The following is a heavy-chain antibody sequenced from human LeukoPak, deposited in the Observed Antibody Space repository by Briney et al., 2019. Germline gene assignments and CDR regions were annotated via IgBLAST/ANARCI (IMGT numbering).Heavy chain of an antibody. Sequence: GESLKVSCKGLGYSFSSYWNAWVRQRPGKGLEWMGIIYPGGSETRYDPSFQGQVTISADSSTSTAYLQWSSLRASDTAMYYCARASRDGYNQNFDHWGQGTLVTVSS. CDR2: IYPGGSET. V-gene: IGHV5-51*01. D-gene: IGHD5-24*01. CDR3: ARASRDGYNQNFDH. J-gene: IGHJ4*02. CDR1: GYSFSSYW.